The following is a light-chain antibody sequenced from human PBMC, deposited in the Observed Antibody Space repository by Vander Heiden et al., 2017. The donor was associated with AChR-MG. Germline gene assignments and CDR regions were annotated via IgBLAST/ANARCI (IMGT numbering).Light chain of an antibody. CDR2: GNS. CDR1: SPNIGAGYD. Sequence: QSVLTQPPSVSGAPGQRVTISCTGSSPNIGAGYDVHWYQQVPGTAPKLLIYGNSNRPSGVPDRFSGSKSGTSASLAITGLQAEDEADYYCQSYDSSLSAWVFGGGTKLTVL. CDR3: QSYDSSLSAWV. J-gene: IGLJ3*02. V-gene: IGLV1-40*01.